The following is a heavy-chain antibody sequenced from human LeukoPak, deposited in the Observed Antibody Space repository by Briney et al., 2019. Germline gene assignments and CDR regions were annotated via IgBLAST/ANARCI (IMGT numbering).Heavy chain of an antibody. CDR2: TYYSGST. CDR1: GGSISSYY. J-gene: IGHJ4*02. CDR3: ARGASSWYSYYFDY. Sequence: SETLSLTCTVSGGSISSYYWSWIRQPPGKGLEWIGYTYYSGSTNYNPSLKSRVTISVDTSKNQFSLKLSSVTAADTAVYYCARGASSWYSYYFDYWGQGTLVTVSS. V-gene: IGHV4-59*08. D-gene: IGHD6-13*01.